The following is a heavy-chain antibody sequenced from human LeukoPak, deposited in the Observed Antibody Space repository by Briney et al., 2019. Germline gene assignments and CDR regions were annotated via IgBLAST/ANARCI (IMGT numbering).Heavy chain of an antibody. CDR2: IKQDGSEK. J-gene: IGHJ4*02. CDR1: GFTFSSYW. CDR3: ARAMYSSSWYEGDY. D-gene: IGHD6-13*01. V-gene: IGHV3-7*01. Sequence: AGGSLRLSCAASGFTFSSYWMSWVRQAPGKGLEWVANIKQDGSEKYYVDSVKGRFTISRDNAKNSLYLQMNSLRAEDTAVYYCARAMYSSSWYEGDYWGQGTLVTVSS.